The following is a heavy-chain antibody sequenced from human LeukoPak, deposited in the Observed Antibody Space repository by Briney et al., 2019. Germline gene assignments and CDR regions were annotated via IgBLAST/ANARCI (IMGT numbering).Heavy chain of an antibody. J-gene: IGHJ3*02. CDR1: GFTSSSYA. CDR2: ISGSGGAT. CDR3: AKILFGESTYDAFDI. V-gene: IGHV3-23*01. Sequence: PGGSLRLSCAASGFTSSSYAMSWVRQAPGKGLEWVSAISGSGGATYYPDSVKGRFTISRDNSKNTLYLQVSSLRAEDMAVYYCAKILFGESTYDAFDIWGQGTMVTVSS. D-gene: IGHD3-10*01.